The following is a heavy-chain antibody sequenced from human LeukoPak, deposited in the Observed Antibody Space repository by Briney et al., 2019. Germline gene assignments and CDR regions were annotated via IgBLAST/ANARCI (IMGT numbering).Heavy chain of an antibody. CDR2: INHSGDT. CDR1: GGSLSGYF. Sequence: PSETLSLTCAVYGGSLSGYFWIWSRQTLGQGLEWIGDINHSGDTNYNASLKSRVTISVGTSKNQFSLNLTSVTAADTAVYYCARGLLTDYSRRYLYYYMDVWGTGTAVIVSS. V-gene: IGHV4-34*01. J-gene: IGHJ6*03. D-gene: IGHD1-1*01. CDR3: ARGLLTDYSRRYLYYYMDV.